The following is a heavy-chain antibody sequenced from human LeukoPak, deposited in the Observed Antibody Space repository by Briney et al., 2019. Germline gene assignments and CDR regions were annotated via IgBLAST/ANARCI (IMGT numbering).Heavy chain of an antibody. J-gene: IGHJ5*02. CDR1: GYTFTGYY. CDR2: INPNSGGT. V-gene: IGHV1-2*02. CDR3: ARDSEVEEQWLVWSDP. Sequence: VASVKVSCKASGYTFTGYYMHWVRQAPGQGLEWMGWINPNSGGTNYAQKFQGRVTMTRDTSISTAYMELSRLRSDDTAAYYCARDSEVEEQWLVWSDPWGQGTLVTVSS. D-gene: IGHD6-19*01.